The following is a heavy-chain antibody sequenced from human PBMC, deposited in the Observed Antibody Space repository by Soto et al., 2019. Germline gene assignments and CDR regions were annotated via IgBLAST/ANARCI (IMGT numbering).Heavy chain of an antibody. CDR2: IWYDGSNK. Sequence: GGSLRLSCAASGFTFSSYGMHWVRQAPGKGLEWVAVIWYDGSNKYYADSVKGRFTISRDNSKNTLYLQMNSLRAEDTAVYYCARDAIGFTMIRYGMDVWGQGTTVTVSS. J-gene: IGHJ6*02. V-gene: IGHV3-33*01. CDR1: GFTFSSYG. CDR3: ARDAIGFTMIRYGMDV. D-gene: IGHD3-22*01.